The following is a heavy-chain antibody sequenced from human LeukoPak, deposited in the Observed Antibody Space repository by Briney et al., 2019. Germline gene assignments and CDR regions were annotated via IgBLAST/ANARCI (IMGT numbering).Heavy chain of an antibody. CDR2: ISSSGSTI. CDR3: ARDRGVLRYFGPYFDY. Sequence: GGSLRLSCAASGFTFSDYYMSWIRQAPGKGLEWVSYISSSGSTIYYADSVKGRFTISRDNAKNSLYLQMNSLRAEDTAVYYCARDRGVLRYFGPYFDYWGQGTLVTVSS. V-gene: IGHV3-11*01. D-gene: IGHD3-9*01. J-gene: IGHJ4*02. CDR1: GFTFSDYY.